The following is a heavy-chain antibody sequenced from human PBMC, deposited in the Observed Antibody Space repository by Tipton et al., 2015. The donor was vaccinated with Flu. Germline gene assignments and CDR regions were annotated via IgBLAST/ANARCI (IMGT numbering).Heavy chain of an antibody. CDR1: GFTFSSYS. CDR3: ARGLEWELLYYFDY. CDR2: ISSSSSYI. D-gene: IGHD1-26*01. V-gene: IGHV3-21*01. J-gene: IGHJ4*02. Sequence: SLRLSCAASGFTFSSYSMNWVRQAPGKGLEWVSSISSSSSYIYYADSVKGRFTISRDNAKNSLYLQMNSLRAEDTAVYYCARGLEWELLYYFDYWGQGTLVTVSS.